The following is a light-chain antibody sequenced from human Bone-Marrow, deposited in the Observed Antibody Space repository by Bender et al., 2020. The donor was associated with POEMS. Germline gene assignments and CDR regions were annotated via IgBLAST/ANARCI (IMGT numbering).Light chain of an antibody. V-gene: IGLV1-36*01. CDR3: SAWGDSLGSWV. CDR1: SSNLGNHG. Sequence: QSVVTQPPSLSEAPRQRVTISCSGSSSNLGNHGVNWYQQLPGTAPKLLIYRDSQRPSGVYDRFSASKSGTSASLAISEIQSEGEALYYCSAWGDSLGSWVFGGGTKLTVL. J-gene: IGLJ3*02. CDR2: RDS.